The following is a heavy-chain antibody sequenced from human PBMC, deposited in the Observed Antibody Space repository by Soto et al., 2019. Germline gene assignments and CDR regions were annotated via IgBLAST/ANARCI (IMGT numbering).Heavy chain of an antibody. D-gene: IGHD3-10*01. Sequence: SVKVSCKTSGGSFMSQAISWVRQAPGQGPEWMGGIIPFSGTVTYTQRFQGRLTLTADEPTKTAYMELSSLRSEDTTVYYCARGSYDSYAGFFGMDVWGQGTKVTVSS. CDR2: IIPFSGTV. CDR3: ARGSYDSYAGFFGMDV. CDR1: GGSFMSQA. V-gene: IGHV1-69*13. J-gene: IGHJ6*02.